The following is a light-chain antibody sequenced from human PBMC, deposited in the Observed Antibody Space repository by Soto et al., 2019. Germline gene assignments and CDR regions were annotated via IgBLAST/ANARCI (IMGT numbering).Light chain of an antibody. Sequence: EVMVTQSPATLSVYPGEGVTLSCRASQSVSTDLAWYQQKPGQAPRLLIYGASIRAIGVPDRFSGSGSGTDFTFTISSLQSEDSAIYYCQQYFRWPPWTFGQGTMVDIK. CDR2: GAS. J-gene: IGKJ1*01. CDR1: QSVSTD. V-gene: IGKV3-15*01. CDR3: QQYFRWPPWT.